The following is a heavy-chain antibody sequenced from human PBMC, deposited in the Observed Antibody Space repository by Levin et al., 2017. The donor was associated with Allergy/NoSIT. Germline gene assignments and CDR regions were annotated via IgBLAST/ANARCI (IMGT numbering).Heavy chain of an antibody. J-gene: IGHJ3*02. Sequence: GGSLRLSCAASGFTFSSYSMNWVRQAPGKGLEWVSYISSSSSTIYYADSVKGRFTISRDNAKNSLYLQMNSLRDEDTAVYYCARGSCFYDYVWGSYCGLDAFDIWGQGTMVTVSS. CDR3: ARGSCFYDYVWGSYCGLDAFDI. CDR2: ISSSSSTI. D-gene: IGHD3-16*01. V-gene: IGHV3-48*02. CDR1: GFTFSSYS.